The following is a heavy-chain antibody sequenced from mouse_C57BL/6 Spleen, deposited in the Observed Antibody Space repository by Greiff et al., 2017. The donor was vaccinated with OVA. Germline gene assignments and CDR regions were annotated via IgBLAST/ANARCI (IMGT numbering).Heavy chain of an antibody. CDR1: GYSITSGYY. CDR2: ISYDGSN. CDR3: ASDSNPAWFAY. V-gene: IGHV3-6*01. J-gene: IGHJ3*01. Sequence: EVQRVESGPGLVKPSQSLSLTCSVTGYSITSGYYWNWIRQFPGNKLEWMGYISYDGSNNYNPSLKNRISITRDTSKNQFFLKLNSVTTEDTATYYCASDSNPAWFAYWGQGTLVTVSA. D-gene: IGHD2-5*01.